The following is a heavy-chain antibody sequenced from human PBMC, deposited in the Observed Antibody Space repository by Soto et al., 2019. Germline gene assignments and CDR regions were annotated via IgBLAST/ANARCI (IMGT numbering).Heavy chain of an antibody. CDR2: IKEDGSGK. CDR3: VNAWYNDVWGYYFDY. V-gene: IGHV3-7*01. Sequence: EVQLVESGGGLVQPGGSLRLSCAASGFTFSSYWMTWVRQAPGKGLEWVANIKEDGSGKYYVDSVKGRFTIPRDNPKNSLYLQLNSLRAEDTATYYCVNAWYNDVWGYYFDYWGQGTLVTVSS. J-gene: IGHJ4*02. D-gene: IGHD3-10*02. CDR1: GFTFSSYW.